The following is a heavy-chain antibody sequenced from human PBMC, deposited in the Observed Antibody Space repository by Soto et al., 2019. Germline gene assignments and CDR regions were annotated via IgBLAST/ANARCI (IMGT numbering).Heavy chain of an antibody. CDR1: GFSFSNYA. V-gene: IGHV3-30-3*01. J-gene: IGHJ4*02. Sequence: HVQLVESGGGVVQPGRSLRLSCAASGFSFSNYAMFWVRQAPGKGLEGVAVISYDGNSKSYADSVKGRFTISRDNSKNMLYLQLNSLRDEDTDLYYCARNRYSGTYRYSFDDWGQGTLVTVSS. CDR3: ARNRYSGTYRYSFDD. D-gene: IGHD1-26*01. CDR2: ISYDGNSK.